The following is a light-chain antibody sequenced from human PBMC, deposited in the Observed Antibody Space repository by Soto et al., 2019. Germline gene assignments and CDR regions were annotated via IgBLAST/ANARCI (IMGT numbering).Light chain of an antibody. Sequence: QSVLTQPPSASGSPGQSVTIPCTGTSSDVGAYTYVSWYQQHPGKAPKLMIYGVTGRPSGVPDRFSGSKSGNTASLTVSGLQTEDEAYYYCSSYAGSNNYVFGTGTKVTVL. CDR1: SSDVGAYTY. V-gene: IGLV2-8*01. CDR2: GVT. CDR3: SSYAGSNNYV. J-gene: IGLJ1*01.